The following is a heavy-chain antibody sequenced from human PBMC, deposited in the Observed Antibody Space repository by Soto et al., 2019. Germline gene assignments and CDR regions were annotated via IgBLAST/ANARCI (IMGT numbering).Heavy chain of an antibody. CDR1: ADTFTSYY. CDR2: INPNGGST. CDR3: ARLPLWQLVPGNWFDP. Sequence: ASVKVSCKAPADTFTSYYIHWVRQAPGHGLEWMGIINPNGGSTRFAQTFQGRITMTTDTSTSTVYMELRSLRSEDTAVYYCARLPLWQLVPGNWFDPWGQGTLVTVSS. V-gene: IGHV1-46*01. J-gene: IGHJ5*02. D-gene: IGHD6-6*01.